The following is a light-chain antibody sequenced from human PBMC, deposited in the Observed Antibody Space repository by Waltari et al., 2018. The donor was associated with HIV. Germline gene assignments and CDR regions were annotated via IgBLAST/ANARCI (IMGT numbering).Light chain of an antibody. CDR3: TSFTSSSAWV. V-gene: IGLV2-14*03. J-gene: IGLJ3*02. Sequence: QSALTQPASVSGSLGQSITFSCTGTSSDIGSYNYVSWYQQHPGKAPKIIIYYVTNRPSGVAILFSVSKSGNTASLTISGLQAEDESDYYCTSFTSSSAWVFGGGTMLTVL. CDR2: YVT. CDR1: SSDIGSYNY.